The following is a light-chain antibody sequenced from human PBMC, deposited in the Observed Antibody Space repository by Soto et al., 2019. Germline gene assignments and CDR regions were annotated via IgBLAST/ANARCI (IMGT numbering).Light chain of an antibody. V-gene: IGKV3-15*01. CDR3: QHYNNWPYT. Sequence: EIVMTQSPATLSVSPGERATLSCRASQSVSSNLAWHQQKPGQAPGLLIYGASTTASGIPARFSGSGSGTEFTLTISSLQSEDFAVYYCQHYNNWPYTFGQGTKLEIK. CDR1: QSVSSN. J-gene: IGKJ2*01. CDR2: GAS.